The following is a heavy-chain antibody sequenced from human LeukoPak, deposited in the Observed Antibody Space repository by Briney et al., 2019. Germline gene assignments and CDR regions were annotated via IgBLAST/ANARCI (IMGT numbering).Heavy chain of an antibody. V-gene: IGHV3-23*01. CDR3: AKGHYYDSSGYYYVHYFDY. CDR2: LSASAGRS. J-gene: IGHJ4*02. Sequence: GGSLRLSCAASGFTFNSSAMSWVRQAAGQGLEWVSSLSASAGRSYYADSVKGHFSISRDNTKNTLHLQMNSLRAEDTAVYYCAKGHYYDSSGYYYVHYFDYWGQGTLVTVSS. CDR1: GFTFNSSA. D-gene: IGHD3-22*01.